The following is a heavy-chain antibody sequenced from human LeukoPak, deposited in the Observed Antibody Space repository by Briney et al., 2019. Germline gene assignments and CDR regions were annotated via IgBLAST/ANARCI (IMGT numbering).Heavy chain of an antibody. V-gene: IGHV1-3*01. CDR3: ARGGIWFGELGPDY. D-gene: IGHD3-10*01. CDR1: GYTFTSYA. CDR2: INAGNGNT. J-gene: IGHJ4*02. Sequence: ASVKVSCKASGYTFTSYAMHWVRQAPGQRLEWMGWINAGNGNTKYSQKFQGRVTITRDTSASTAYMELSSLRSEDTAVYYCARGGIWFGELGPDYWGQGTLVTVSS.